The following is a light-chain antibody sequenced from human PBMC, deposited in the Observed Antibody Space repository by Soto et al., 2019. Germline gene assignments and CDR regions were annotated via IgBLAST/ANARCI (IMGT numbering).Light chain of an antibody. CDR1: SSDVGSYNL. Sequence: QSVLTQPASVSGSPGQSITISCTGTSSDVGSYNLVSWYQQHPGKAPKLMIYEGSKRPSGVSNRFSGSKSGNTASLTISGLQAEDEADYYCCSYAGSSTVLFGGGTNLTVL. CDR2: EGS. J-gene: IGLJ2*01. CDR3: CSYAGSSTVL. V-gene: IGLV2-23*01.